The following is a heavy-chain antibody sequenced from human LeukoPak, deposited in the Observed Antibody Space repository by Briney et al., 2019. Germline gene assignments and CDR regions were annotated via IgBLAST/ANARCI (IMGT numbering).Heavy chain of an antibody. J-gene: IGHJ4*02. CDR2: ISYDGSNK. CDR1: GFTVSSNY. D-gene: IGHD3-9*01. Sequence: HPGGSLRLSCAASGFTVSSNYMSWVRQAPGKGLEWVAVISYDGSNKYYADSVKGRFTISRDNSKNTLYLQMNSLRAEDTAVYYCARDHDILTGYFGGLLDYWGQGTLVTVSS. V-gene: IGHV3-30-3*01. CDR3: ARDHDILTGYFGGLLDY.